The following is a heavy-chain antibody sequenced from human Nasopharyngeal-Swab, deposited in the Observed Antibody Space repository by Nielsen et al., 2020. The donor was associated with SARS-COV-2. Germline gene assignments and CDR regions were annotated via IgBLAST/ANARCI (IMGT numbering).Heavy chain of an antibody. CDR2: IYYSGST. CDR1: GGSISSSSYY. CDR3: ARAVEMAAILDY. V-gene: IGHV4-39*07. J-gene: IGHJ4*02. Sequence: GSLRLSCTFSGGSISSSSYYWGWIRQPPGKGLEWIGSIYYSGSTYYNPPLKSRVTLSIDTSKNKFSLKLSSVTAADTAVYYCARAVEMAAILDYWGQGTLVTVSS. D-gene: IGHD5-24*01.